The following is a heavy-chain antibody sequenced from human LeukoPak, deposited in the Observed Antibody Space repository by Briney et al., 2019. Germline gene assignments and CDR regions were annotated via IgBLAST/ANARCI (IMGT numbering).Heavy chain of an antibody. Sequence: ASVKVSCKASGYTFTSYDINWVRQATGQGLEWMGWMNPNSGNTGYAQKFQGRVTITRNTSISTAYMELSSLRSENTAVYYCARTIVVAPAAISPYYMDVWGKGPRSPSP. V-gene: IGHV1-8*03. CDR3: ARTIVVAPAAISPYYMDV. D-gene: IGHD2-2*02. CDR1: GYTFTSYD. CDR2: MNPNSGNT. J-gene: IGHJ6*03.